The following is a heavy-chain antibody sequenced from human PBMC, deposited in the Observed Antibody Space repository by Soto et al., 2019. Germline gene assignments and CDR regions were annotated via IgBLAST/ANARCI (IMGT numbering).Heavy chain of an antibody. CDR2: IGTAGDP. Sequence: PGGSLKISGAASGLTFSSYDIHWVRQATGKGLEWVSAIGTAGDPYYPGSVKGRFTISRENAKNSLYLQMNSLRAGDTAVYYCARGVRHYDSSGYPYNWFDPWGQGTLVTVSS. V-gene: IGHV3-13*05. CDR1: GLTFSSYD. D-gene: IGHD3-22*01. J-gene: IGHJ5*02. CDR3: ARGVRHYDSSGYPYNWFDP.